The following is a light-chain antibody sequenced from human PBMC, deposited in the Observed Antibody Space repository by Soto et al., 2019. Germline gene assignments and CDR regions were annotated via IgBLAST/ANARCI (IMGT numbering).Light chain of an antibody. CDR3: QQYNSWPRT. CDR1: QSVSSN. Sequence: EIVMTQSPATLSVSPGERATLSCRASQSVSSNLAWYQQKPGQSPRLLIYDTSTRATGFPARFSGSGSGTEFTLTIRSLQSEDFAVYYCQQYNSWPRTFGQGTKVEIK. V-gene: IGKV3-15*01. J-gene: IGKJ1*01. CDR2: DTS.